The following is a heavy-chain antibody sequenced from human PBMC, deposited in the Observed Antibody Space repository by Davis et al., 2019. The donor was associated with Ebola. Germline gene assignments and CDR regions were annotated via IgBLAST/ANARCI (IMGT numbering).Heavy chain of an antibody. Sequence: GESLKISCAASGFTFSTYTMNWVRQAPGQGLEWLSSISYNSDYMYYADSVRGRFTISRDNAKNSLYLQMNSLRAEDTAVYYCAGAVFGMDVWGQGTTVTVSS. J-gene: IGHJ6*02. V-gene: IGHV3-21*04. CDR1: GFTFSTYT. CDR3: AGAVFGMDV. CDR2: ISYNSDYM.